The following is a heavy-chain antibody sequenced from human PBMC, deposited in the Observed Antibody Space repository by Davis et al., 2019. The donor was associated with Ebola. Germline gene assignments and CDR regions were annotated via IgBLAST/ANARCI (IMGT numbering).Heavy chain of an antibody. D-gene: IGHD6-19*01. CDR2: VHGGNGNT. Sequence: AASVKVSCKASGFTLPKYAIHWVRQAPGQRLEWMGWVHGGNGNTKYSQRFQGRVTITTDTSASTVYLDLTSLRSDDTAVFYCARASFGYNSGWYADYWGPGSLVTVSS. V-gene: IGHV1-3*01. CDR1: GFTLPKYA. CDR3: ARASFGYNSGWYADY. J-gene: IGHJ4*02.